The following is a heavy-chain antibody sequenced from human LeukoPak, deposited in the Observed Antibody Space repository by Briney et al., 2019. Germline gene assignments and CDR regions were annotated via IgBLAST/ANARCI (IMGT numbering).Heavy chain of an antibody. Sequence: SVKVSCKASGGTFISYAISWVRQAPGQGLEWMGGIIPIFGTANYAQKFQGRVTITADESTSTAYMELSSLRSEDTAVYYCARVCGGDCYLGRGAFDIWGQGTMVTVSS. CDR2: IIPIFGTA. J-gene: IGHJ3*02. CDR1: GGTFISYA. D-gene: IGHD2-21*02. CDR3: ARVCGGDCYLGRGAFDI. V-gene: IGHV1-69*13.